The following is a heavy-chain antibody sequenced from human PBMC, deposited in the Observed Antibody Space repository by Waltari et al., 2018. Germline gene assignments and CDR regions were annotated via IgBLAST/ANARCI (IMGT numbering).Heavy chain of an antibody. Sequence: EVQMVESGGGLVKPGDSLRLSCAASGFTFTPAWLTWVRQAPGKGVEWVGRIKSESDGAITELAAPVRGRFSISRDDSQNMVFLQMNSLRTEDTAVYYCTTLDAPWGGWGHGTLVTVSS. D-gene: IGHD7-27*01. V-gene: IGHV3-15*01. CDR3: TTLDAPWGG. CDR1: GFTFTPAW. J-gene: IGHJ4*01. CDR2: IKSESDGAIT.